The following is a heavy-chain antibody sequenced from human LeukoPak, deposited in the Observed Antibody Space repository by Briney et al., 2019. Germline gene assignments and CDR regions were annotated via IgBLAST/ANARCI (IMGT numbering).Heavy chain of an antibody. J-gene: IGHJ5*02. CDR3: AREISGSYYRDWFDP. V-gene: IGHV1-2*02. Sequence: ASVKVSCKASGYTFTGYYMHWVRQAPGQGLEWMGWINPNSGGTNYAQKFQGRVTMTRDTSISTAYMELSRLRSDDTAVYYCAREISGSYYRDWFDPWGQGTLVTVSS. D-gene: IGHD1-26*01. CDR1: GYTFTGYY. CDR2: INPNSGGT.